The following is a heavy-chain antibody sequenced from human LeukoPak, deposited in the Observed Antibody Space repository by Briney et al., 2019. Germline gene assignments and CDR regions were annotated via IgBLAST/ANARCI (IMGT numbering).Heavy chain of an antibody. CDR2: IIPIFGTA. Sequence: ASVTVSCKASGGTFSSYAISWVRQAPGQGLEWMGGIIPIFGTANYAQKFQGRVTITTDESTSTAYMELSSLRSEDTAVYYCARAYGGNSGPFDYWGQGTLVTVSS. J-gene: IGHJ4*02. CDR1: GGTFSSYA. V-gene: IGHV1-69*05. D-gene: IGHD4-23*01. CDR3: ARAYGGNSGPFDY.